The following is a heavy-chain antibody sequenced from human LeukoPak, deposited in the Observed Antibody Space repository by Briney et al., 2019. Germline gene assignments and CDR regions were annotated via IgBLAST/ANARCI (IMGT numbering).Heavy chain of an antibody. CDR2: ITWNKDNI. J-gene: IGHJ6*01. CDR3: AKDLGSAITSALVLDV. D-gene: IGHD2-15*01. V-gene: IGHV3-9*01. CDR1: GFTFDDYA. Sequence: PGGPLRLSCVASGFTFDDYAMHWVRQAPGKGLEWLSGITWNKDNIRYAGSVTGRFTISRDNVKNVLYLQMNSLTPEDTALYYCAKDLGSAITSALVLDVWGQGTTVTVSS.